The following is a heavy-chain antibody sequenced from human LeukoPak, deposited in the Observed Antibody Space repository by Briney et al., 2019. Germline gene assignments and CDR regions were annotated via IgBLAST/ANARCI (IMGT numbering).Heavy chain of an antibody. CDR1: DGSISDSLYY. J-gene: IGHJ5*02. CDR3: AKFRGGTILVT. D-gene: IGHD1-7*01. V-gene: IGHV4-39*07. CDR2: LFHGGSA. Sequence: SETLSLTCTVSDGSISDSLYYWGWIRQPPGKGLEWIGTLFHGGSAYYNPSLKSRVTISGDTSRTPISLNLNSVTAADTAVYYCAKFRGGTILVTWGQGILVTVSS.